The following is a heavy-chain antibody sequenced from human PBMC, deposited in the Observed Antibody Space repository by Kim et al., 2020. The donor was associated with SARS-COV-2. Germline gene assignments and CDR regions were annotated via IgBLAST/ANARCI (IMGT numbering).Heavy chain of an antibody. CDR2: INPSGGST. CDR1: GYTFTSYY. D-gene: IGHD3-22*01. Sequence: ASVKVSCKASGYTFTSYYMHWVRQAPGQGLEWMGIINPSGGSTSYAQKFQGRVTMTRDTSTSTVYMELSSLRSEDTAVYYCARGEPGITMIVVGTFDYWGQGTLVTVSS. CDR3: ARGEPGITMIVVGTFDY. V-gene: IGHV1-46*01. J-gene: IGHJ4*02.